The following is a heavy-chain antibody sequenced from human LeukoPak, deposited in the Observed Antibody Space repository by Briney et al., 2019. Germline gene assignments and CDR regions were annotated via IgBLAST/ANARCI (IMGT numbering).Heavy chain of an antibody. Sequence: GESLKISCQGSGYSFTSYWIGWVRQMPGKGLEWMGTIYPGDSDTRYSPSFQGHVTISADKSISTAYLQWSSLKASDTAMYYCARHVYSSGWYYFDFWGQGTLVTVSS. J-gene: IGHJ4*02. CDR2: IYPGDSDT. D-gene: IGHD6-19*01. V-gene: IGHV5-51*01. CDR1: GYSFTSYW. CDR3: ARHVYSSGWYYFDF.